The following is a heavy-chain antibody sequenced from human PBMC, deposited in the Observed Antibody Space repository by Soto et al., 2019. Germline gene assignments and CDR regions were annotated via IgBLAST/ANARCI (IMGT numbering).Heavy chain of an antibody. Sequence: PGGSLRLSCAASGFTFSSYSMNWVRQAPGKGLEWVSSISSSSSYIYYADSVKGRFTISRDNAKNSLYLQMNSLRAEDTAVYYCARGYCTNGVCYTFDYWGQGPLVTVSS. CDR1: GFTFSSYS. D-gene: IGHD2-8*01. V-gene: IGHV3-21*01. CDR2: ISSSSSYI. J-gene: IGHJ4*02. CDR3: ARGYCTNGVCYTFDY.